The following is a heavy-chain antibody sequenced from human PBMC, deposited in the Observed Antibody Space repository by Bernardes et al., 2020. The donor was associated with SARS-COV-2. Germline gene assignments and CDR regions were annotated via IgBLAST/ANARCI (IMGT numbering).Heavy chain of an antibody. V-gene: IGHV3-74*01. CDR2: INGDGSNT. CDR3: EVNYYYGMDV. Sequence: LSLTCTVSGDSISSSTYYWGWIRQPPGKGLVWVSRINGDGSNTAYADSVKGRFTISRDNAKNTLYLQMNSLRAEDTAVYYCEVNYYYGMDVWGQGTTVTVSS. CDR1: GDSISSSTYY. J-gene: IGHJ6*02.